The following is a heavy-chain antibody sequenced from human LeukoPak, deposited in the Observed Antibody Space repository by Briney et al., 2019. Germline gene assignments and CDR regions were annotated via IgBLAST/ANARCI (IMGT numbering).Heavy chain of an antibody. CDR1: GFTFSRYW. Sequence: GGSLRLSCAASGFTFSRYWMSWVRQAPGKGLEWVASINQDESAKFYVDSVKGRFTISRDNAKNSLFLQMNTLKSEDTAIYYCMSDLDYWGQGTLVTVSS. CDR3: MSDLDY. CDR2: INQDESAK. V-gene: IGHV3-7*03. J-gene: IGHJ4*02.